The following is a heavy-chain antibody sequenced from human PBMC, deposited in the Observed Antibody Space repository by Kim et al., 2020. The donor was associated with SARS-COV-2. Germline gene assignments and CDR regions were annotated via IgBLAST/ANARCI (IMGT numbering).Heavy chain of an antibody. J-gene: IGHJ4*02. Sequence: TNYSPSFQGHVTISADKSISTAYLQWSSLKASDTAMYYCAIGSGSYFIDYWGQGTLVTVSS. CDR3: AIGSGSYFIDY. V-gene: IGHV5-10-1*01. CDR2: T. D-gene: IGHD3-10*01.